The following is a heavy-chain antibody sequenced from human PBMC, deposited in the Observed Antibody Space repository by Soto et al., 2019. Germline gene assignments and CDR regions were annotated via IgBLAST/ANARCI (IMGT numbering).Heavy chain of an antibody. Sequence: EVQLLESGGGLVQPGGSLRLSCAASGFTFSSYAMSWVRQAPGKGLEWVSAISGSGGSTYCADSVKGRFTISRDNSKNTLYLQMNSLRAEDTAVYYCAKLDCSGGSCYSVGAFDIWGQGTMVTVSS. CDR1: GFTFSSYA. CDR2: ISGSGGST. D-gene: IGHD2-15*01. J-gene: IGHJ3*02. V-gene: IGHV3-23*01. CDR3: AKLDCSGGSCYSVGAFDI.